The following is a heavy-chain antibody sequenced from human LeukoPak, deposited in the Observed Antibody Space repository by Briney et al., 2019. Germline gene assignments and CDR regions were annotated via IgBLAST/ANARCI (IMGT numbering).Heavy chain of an antibody. CDR1: GFTFSSYW. J-gene: IGHJ4*02. CDR3: ARGLHYYGSGSYYTSFDY. V-gene: IGHV3-48*04. Sequence: GGSLRLSCAASGFTFSSYWMSWVRQAPGKGLEWVSYISSSGSTIYYADSVKGRFTISRDNAKNSLYLQMNSLRAEDTAVYYCARGLHYYGSGSYYTSFDYWGQGTLVTVSS. D-gene: IGHD3-10*01. CDR2: ISSSGSTI.